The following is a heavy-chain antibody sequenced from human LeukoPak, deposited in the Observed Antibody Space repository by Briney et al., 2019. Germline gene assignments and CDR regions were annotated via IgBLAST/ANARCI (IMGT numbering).Heavy chain of an antibody. CDR1: GFTFSNYA. J-gene: IGHJ4*02. Sequence: GGSLRLSCAASGFTFSNYALTWVRQAPGKGLEWVSATTGSGASTYYADSVKGRFTISRVNSKNTLYLQMNSLRAEDTAVYSCAKGAGFSSSWYFDYWGQGTLVTVSS. D-gene: IGHD6-13*01. CDR2: TTGSGAST. V-gene: IGHV3-23*01. CDR3: AKGAGFSSSWYFDY.